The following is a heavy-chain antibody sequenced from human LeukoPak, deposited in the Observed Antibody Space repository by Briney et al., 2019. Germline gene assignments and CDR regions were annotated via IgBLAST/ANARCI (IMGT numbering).Heavy chain of an antibody. Sequence: GASVKVSCKASGGTFSSYAISWVRQATGQGLEWMGWMNPNSGNTGYAQKFQGRVTMTRNTSISTAYMELSSLRSEDTAVYYCARGHFIPDSSGALLYYYGMDVWSQGTTVTVSS. CDR1: GGTFSSYA. CDR3: ARGHFIPDSSGALLYYYGMDV. J-gene: IGHJ6*02. V-gene: IGHV1-8*02. CDR2: MNPNSGNT. D-gene: IGHD3-22*01.